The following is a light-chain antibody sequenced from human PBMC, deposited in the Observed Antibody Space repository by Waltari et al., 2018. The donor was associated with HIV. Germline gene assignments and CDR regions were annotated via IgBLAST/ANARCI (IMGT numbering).Light chain of an antibody. Sequence: IVLPQSPAALVLSPGERADLACRASQSVNTYLPLYQQKFGQPPRLLIYDASTRATAIPARCTGNGSGTDIALTISSLEPEDFAVYFCQQRTNRPPITFGQGTRLELK. CDR3: QQRTNRPPIT. CDR1: QSVNTY. CDR2: DAS. V-gene: IGKV3-11*01. J-gene: IGKJ5*01.